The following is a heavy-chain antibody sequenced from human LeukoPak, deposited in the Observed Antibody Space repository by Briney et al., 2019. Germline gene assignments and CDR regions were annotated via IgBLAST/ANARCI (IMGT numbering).Heavy chain of an antibody. CDR2: INSDGSST. D-gene: IGHD3-22*01. CDR3: ARDSRTYYYDSSGYYYDYFDY. Sequence: GGSLRLSCAASGFTFSSYWMHWVRQAPGKGLVWVSRINSDGSSTSYADSVKGRFTISRDNAKNTLYLQMNSLRAEDTAVYYCARDSRTYYYDSSGYYYDYFDYWGQGTLVTVSS. V-gene: IGHV3-74*01. CDR1: GFTFSSYW. J-gene: IGHJ4*02.